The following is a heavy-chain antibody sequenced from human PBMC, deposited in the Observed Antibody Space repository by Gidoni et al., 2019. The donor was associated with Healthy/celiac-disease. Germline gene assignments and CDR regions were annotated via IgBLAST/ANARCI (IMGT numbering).Heavy chain of an antibody. V-gene: IGHV2-5*02. CDR3: ARALDSMVRGVITETYGMDV. D-gene: IGHD3-10*01. CDR2: IYWDDDK. J-gene: IGHJ6*02. CDR1: GFSLSTSDVG. Sequence: QITLKESGPTLVKPTQTLTLTCPFSGFSLSTSDVGVGWIRQPPGKALEWLALIYWDDDKRYSPSLKSRLTITKDTSKNQVVLTMTNMDPVDTATYYCARALDSMVRGVITETYGMDVWGQGTTVTVSS.